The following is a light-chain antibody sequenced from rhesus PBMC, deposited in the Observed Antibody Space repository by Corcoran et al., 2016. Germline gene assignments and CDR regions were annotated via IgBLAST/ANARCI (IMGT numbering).Light chain of an antibody. CDR3: QQYIRGPLT. V-gene: IGKV1-22*01. Sequence: DIQMTQSPSSLSASVGDTVTISCRASQRVMNWLAWYQQKPGKAPKLLIYRASQLQSGVPSRVSGGGYGTDFTLTISSLQSEDFATYFCQQYIRGPLTFGGGTKVDLK. CDR1: QRVMNW. CDR2: RAS. J-gene: IGKJ4*01.